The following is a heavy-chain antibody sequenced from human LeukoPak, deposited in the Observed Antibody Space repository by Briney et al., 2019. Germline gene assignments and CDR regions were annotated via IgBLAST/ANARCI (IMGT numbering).Heavy chain of an antibody. V-gene: IGHV3-23*01. Sequence: GGSLRLSCAASGFTFSIYAMTWVRQAPGKGLEWVSGISDTATAYYADSVKGRFTISRDNSKNTLYLQMNSLRAEDTAVYYCARPYYYGSSGYYLDFWGQGTLVTVSS. CDR2: ISDTATA. CDR3: ARPYYYGSSGYYLDF. D-gene: IGHD3-22*01. CDR1: GFTFSIYA. J-gene: IGHJ4*02.